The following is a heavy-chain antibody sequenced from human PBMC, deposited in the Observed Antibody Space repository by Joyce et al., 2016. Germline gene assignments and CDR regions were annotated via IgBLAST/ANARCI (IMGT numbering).Heavy chain of an antibody. V-gene: IGHV1-2*02. CDR3: ARGGYYGPYYFDY. J-gene: IGHJ4*02. D-gene: IGHD3-3*01. CDR1: GYTFTGYY. Sequence: QVQLVQSGAEVKKPGASVKVSCKASGYTFTGYYMHWVRQAPGQGVEWMGCINPDSGGTNYAQKFQGRVTMTRDTSVSTTYMELSRLRSDDTAVYYCARGGYYGPYYFDYWGQGTLVTVSS. CDR2: INPDSGGT.